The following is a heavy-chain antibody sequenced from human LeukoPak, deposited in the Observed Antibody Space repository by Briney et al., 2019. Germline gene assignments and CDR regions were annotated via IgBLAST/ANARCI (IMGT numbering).Heavy chain of an antibody. V-gene: IGHV3-23*01. CDR2: INYSGGST. CDR3: ANRLGWRGFEC. CDR1: GFTFSNDP. D-gene: IGHD3-10*01. Sequence: PGGSLRLSCAAYGFTFSNDPMSWVRQTPGKGLEWVSTINYSGGSTYYADSVKGRFTISRDNSKNTLYLQMNSLRVDDTAVYYCANRLGWRGFECWGQGTLVTVSS. J-gene: IGHJ4*02.